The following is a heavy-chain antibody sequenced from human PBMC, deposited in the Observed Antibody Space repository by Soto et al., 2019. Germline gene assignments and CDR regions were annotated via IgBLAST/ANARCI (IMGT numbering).Heavy chain of an antibody. J-gene: IGHJ4*02. Sequence: ESLKISCKGSGYSFTSYWISWVRQMPGKGLEWMGRIDPSDSYTNYSPSFQGHVTISADKSISTAYLQWSSLKASDTAMYYCARLECSGGSCYFYFDYWGQGTLVTVSS. CDR2: IDPSDSYT. V-gene: IGHV5-10-1*01. CDR1: GYSFTSYW. CDR3: ARLECSGGSCYFYFDY. D-gene: IGHD2-15*01.